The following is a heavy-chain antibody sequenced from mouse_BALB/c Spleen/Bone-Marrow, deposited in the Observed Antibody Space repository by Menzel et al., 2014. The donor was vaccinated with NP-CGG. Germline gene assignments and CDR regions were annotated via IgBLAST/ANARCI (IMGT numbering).Heavy chain of an antibody. V-gene: IGHV1S81*02. CDR2: INPNNGNT. Sequence: VQLQQSGAELVKPGASVKLSCKASGYTFTSYYMYWVKQRPGQGLEWIGGINPNNGNTNFSETFKSKATLTVDKSSSTAYIQLSSLASDDSAVYYWTRLDYWCQGTPLTVSS. CDR1: GYTFTSYY. CDR3: TRLDY. J-gene: IGHJ2*01.